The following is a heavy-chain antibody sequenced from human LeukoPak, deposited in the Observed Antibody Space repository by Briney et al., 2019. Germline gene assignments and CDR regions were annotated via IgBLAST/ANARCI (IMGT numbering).Heavy chain of an antibody. V-gene: IGHV5-51*01. CDR3: AGRESSGSIDS. CDR2: SHPGDADT. D-gene: IGHD6-19*01. CDR1: GYSFTSYW. Sequence: GEALKISCKGSGYSFTSYWIGWVRQVPGRGLEWMVVSHPGDADTRYSPSVQGQVTIAADTSISTIFLQVSGLTAAAPVMYYCAGRESSGSIDSWGQGTLVTVSS. J-gene: IGHJ4*02.